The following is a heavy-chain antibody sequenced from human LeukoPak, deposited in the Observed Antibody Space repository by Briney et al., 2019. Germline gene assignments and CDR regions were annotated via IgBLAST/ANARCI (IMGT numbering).Heavy chain of an antibody. CDR3: AKLAGVYGSGSYYHDYYGMDV. CDR2: ISWNSGSI. J-gene: IGHJ6*02. V-gene: IGHV3-9*01. D-gene: IGHD3-10*01. CDR1: GFTFDDYA. Sequence: GGSLRLSCAASGFTFDDYAMHWVRQAPGKGLEWVSGISWNSGSIGYADSVKGRFTISRDNAKNSLYLQMNSLRAEDTALYYCAKLAGVYGSGSYYHDYYGMDVWGQGTTVTVSS.